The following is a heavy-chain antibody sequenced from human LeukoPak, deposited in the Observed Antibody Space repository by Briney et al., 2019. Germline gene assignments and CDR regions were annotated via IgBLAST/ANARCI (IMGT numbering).Heavy chain of an antibody. Sequence: GGSLRLSCAASGFTFSSYSMNWVRQAPGKGLEGVSSISSSSSYIYYAYSVKGRFTISRDNAKNSLYLQMNRLRAEDTAVYYCARGRAKYQLLSAGYFDYWGQGTLVTVSS. D-gene: IGHD2-2*01. J-gene: IGHJ4*02. V-gene: IGHV3-21*01. CDR3: ARGRAKYQLLSAGYFDY. CDR2: ISSSSSYI. CDR1: GFTFSSYS.